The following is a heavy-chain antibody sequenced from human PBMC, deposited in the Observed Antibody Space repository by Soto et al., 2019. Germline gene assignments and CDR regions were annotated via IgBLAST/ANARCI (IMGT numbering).Heavy chain of an antibody. CDR3: AREEIAASFEN. V-gene: IGHV3-30-3*01. CDR2: ISRDGIEK. Sequence: QVQLVESGGGVVQPGRSLRLSCAASGFTFSSYPIHWVRQAPGQGLEWVAIISRDGIEKHYADSVTGRFTISRDKSKNPLYLQMSSLREDDTAVYYCAREEIAASFENWGLGALVTVSS. J-gene: IGHJ4*01. CDR1: GFTFSSYP. D-gene: IGHD6-13*01.